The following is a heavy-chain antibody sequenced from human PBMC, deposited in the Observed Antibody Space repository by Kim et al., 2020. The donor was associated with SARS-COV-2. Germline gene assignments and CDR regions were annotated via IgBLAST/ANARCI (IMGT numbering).Heavy chain of an antibody. V-gene: IGHV1-46*01. CDR2: INPSGGST. Sequence: ASVKVSCKASGYTFTSYYMHWVRQAPGQGLEWMGIINPSGGSTSYAQKFQGRVTMTRDTSTSTVYMELSSLRSEDTAVYYCARDQGGYYDSSGYSGPGYWGQGTLVTVSS. J-gene: IGHJ4*02. CDR1: GYTFTSYY. D-gene: IGHD3-22*01. CDR3: ARDQGGYYDSSGYSGPGY.